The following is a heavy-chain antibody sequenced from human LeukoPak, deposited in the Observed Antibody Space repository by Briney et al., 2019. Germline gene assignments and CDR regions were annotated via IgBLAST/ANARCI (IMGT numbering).Heavy chain of an antibody. J-gene: IGHJ4*02. CDR2: ISGSGGST. CDR1: GFTFSSYA. CDR3: AKPQTYEPQPDPFDY. V-gene: IGHV3-23*01. D-gene: IGHD3-22*01. Sequence: NPGGSLRLSCAASGFTFSSYAMSWVRQAPGKGLEWVSAISGSGGSTYYADSVKGRFTISRDNSKNTLYLQMNSLRAEDTAVYYCAKPQTYEPQPDPFDYWGQGTLVTVSS.